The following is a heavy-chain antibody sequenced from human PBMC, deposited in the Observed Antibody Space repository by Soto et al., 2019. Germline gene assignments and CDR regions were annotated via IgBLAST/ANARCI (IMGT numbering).Heavy chain of an antibody. V-gene: IGHV3-74*01. Sequence: GGSLRLSCAASEFTFSNYWMHWVRQAPGKGLVWVSRTNTDGSSTTYADSVKGRFTISRDNSKNTLYLQMNSLRAEDTAVYYCARDRVESGYPEYFQHWGQGTLVTVSS. J-gene: IGHJ1*01. CDR1: EFTFSNYW. D-gene: IGHD3-22*01. CDR2: TNTDGSST. CDR3: ARDRVESGYPEYFQH.